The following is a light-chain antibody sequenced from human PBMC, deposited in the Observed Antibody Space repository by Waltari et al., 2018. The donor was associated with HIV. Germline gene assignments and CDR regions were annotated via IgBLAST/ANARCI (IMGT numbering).Light chain of an antibody. CDR3: AVWDDSLSGLWV. Sequence: QSVLTQPPSTSGTPGQRVVISCSGSTSNIGKNYVCWYRQFPGKDTKLLIYRNNQRPSGFPDRFSGSKSGTSASLAISGLRSEDEADYFCAVWDDSLSGLWVFGGGTKLTVL. CDR1: TSNIGKNY. V-gene: IGLV1-47*01. J-gene: IGLJ3*02. CDR2: RNN.